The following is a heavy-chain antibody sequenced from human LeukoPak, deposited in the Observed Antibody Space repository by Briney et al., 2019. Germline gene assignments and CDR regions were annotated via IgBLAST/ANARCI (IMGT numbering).Heavy chain of an antibody. CDR1: GFSLSRYA. Sequence: PGGSLRLSSAVSGFSLSRYAMSWVRKAPGKGLEWVSAISDSGGSTYYADSVKGRFTISRDNSRNTLYLQMNTLRAEDTAVYYCAKCRGSGWSHYFDYWGQGTLVTVSS. D-gene: IGHD6-13*01. J-gene: IGHJ4*02. CDR3: AKCRGSGWSHYFDY. CDR2: ISDSGGST. V-gene: IGHV3-23*01.